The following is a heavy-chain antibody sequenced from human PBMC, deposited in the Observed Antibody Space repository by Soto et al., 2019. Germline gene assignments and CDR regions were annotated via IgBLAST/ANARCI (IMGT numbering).Heavy chain of an antibody. V-gene: IGHV4-39*01. CDR3: ARSIAVAGTVKWFDP. D-gene: IGHD6-19*01. CDR1: GGSISSSSYY. CDR2: IYYSGST. Sequence: SETLSLTCTVSGGSISSSSYYWGWIRQPPGKGLEWIGSIYYSGSTYYNPSLKSRVTISVDTSKNQFSLKLSSVTAADTAVYYCARSIAVAGTVKWFDPWGQGTLVTVSS. J-gene: IGHJ5*02.